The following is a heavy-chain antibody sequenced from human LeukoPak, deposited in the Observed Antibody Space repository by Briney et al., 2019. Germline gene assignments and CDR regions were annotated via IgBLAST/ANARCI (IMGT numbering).Heavy chain of an antibody. J-gene: IGHJ4*02. CDR3: ASVGGSPDY. D-gene: IGHD1-26*01. V-gene: IGHV4-39*01. Sequence: SETLSLTCTVSGGSISSSSYYWGWIRQPPGKGLEWIGSIYYSGSTYYNPSLKSRVTISVDTSKNQFSLKLSSVTAADTAVYYCASVGGSPDYWGQGTLVTASS. CDR2: IYYSGST. CDR1: GGSISSSSYY.